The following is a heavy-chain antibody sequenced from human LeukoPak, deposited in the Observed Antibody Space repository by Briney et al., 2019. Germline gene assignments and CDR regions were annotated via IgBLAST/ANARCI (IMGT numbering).Heavy chain of an antibody. CDR3: ARPIDGSFDY. D-gene: IGHD1-26*01. J-gene: IGHJ4*02. Sequence: GGSLRLSCAASGFTFSGFWMHWVRQAPGKGLVWVSCISFDGSDATYADSVKGRFTISRDNAKNTLHLQMDSLTVEDTAVYYCARPIDGSFDYWGQGTLVTVSS. CDR1: GFTFSGFW. V-gene: IGHV3-74*01. CDR2: ISFDGSDA.